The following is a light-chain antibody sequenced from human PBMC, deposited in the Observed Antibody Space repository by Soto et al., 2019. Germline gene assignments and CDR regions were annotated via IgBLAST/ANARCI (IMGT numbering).Light chain of an antibody. J-gene: IGKJ4*01. CDR3: QQYKSFSLT. CDR1: QSVINSY. Sequence: EVVLTQSPGTLSLSSGERATLSCRASQSVINSYLAWYQQKPGQAPRLLLYGAYNRATGIPDRFSGSGSGTDFTLTISSLQPDDFATYYCQQYKSFSLTFGGGTRVEVK. V-gene: IGKV3-20*01. CDR2: GAY.